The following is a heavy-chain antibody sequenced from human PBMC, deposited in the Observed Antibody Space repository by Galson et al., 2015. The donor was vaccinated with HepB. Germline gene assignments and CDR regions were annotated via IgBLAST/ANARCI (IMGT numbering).Heavy chain of an antibody. CDR2: ISSSGVTK. CDR3: ARMITVIDPFDH. Sequence: SLRLSCAASGFTFSESFMSWIRQAPGKGLEWVSYISSSGVTKHYSDSVKGRFTISRDNAKNSLYLQMSSLRVDDTAVYYCARMITVIDPFDHWGQGSLVTVSS. CDR1: GFTFSESF. V-gene: IGHV3-11*01. J-gene: IGHJ4*02. D-gene: IGHD4-11*01.